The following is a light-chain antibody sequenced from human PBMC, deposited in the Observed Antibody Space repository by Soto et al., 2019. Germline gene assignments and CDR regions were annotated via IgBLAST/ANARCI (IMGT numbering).Light chain of an antibody. CDR2: EVS. J-gene: IGLJ1*01. Sequence: QSALTQPASVSGSPGQSITISCTGTSSDIGNYNYVSWYQQHPGKAPKLMIYEVSNRPSGVSNRFSGSKSGNTASLTISGLQAEDEADYYCSSYTSSSTLNYVFGTGTKVTGL. V-gene: IGLV2-14*01. CDR1: SSDIGNYNY. CDR3: SSYTSSSTLNYV.